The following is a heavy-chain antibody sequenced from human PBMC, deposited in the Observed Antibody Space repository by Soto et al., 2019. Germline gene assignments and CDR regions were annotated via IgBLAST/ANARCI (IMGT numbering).Heavy chain of an antibody. J-gene: IGHJ5*02. Sequence: QVQLQQWGAGLLKPSETLSLTCAVYGGSFSGYYWSWIRQPPGKGLEWIGEINHSGGTNYNPSLKSRVTISVDTSKNQFLLKLISVTAADTAVYYCARGLRGVIVATVHNWFDAWGQGTLVTVSS. CDR2: INHSGGT. D-gene: IGHD5-12*01. V-gene: IGHV4-34*01. CDR1: GGSFSGYY. CDR3: ARGLRGVIVATVHNWFDA.